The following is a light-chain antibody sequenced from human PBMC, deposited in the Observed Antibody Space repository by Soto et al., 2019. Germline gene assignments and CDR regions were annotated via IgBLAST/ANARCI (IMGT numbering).Light chain of an antibody. CDR1: QNITNN. J-gene: IGKJ5*01. CDR2: HAS. CDR3: QQYYGLPPLT. Sequence: DIQMTQSPSSLSASIADRVTITCQASQNITNNLSWYQQKPGKAPNLLIYHASKLAKEVTSRFSGSRSGTDFSFIITRLHREDLATYYCQQYYGLPPLTFGQGTRLEIK. V-gene: IGKV1-33*01.